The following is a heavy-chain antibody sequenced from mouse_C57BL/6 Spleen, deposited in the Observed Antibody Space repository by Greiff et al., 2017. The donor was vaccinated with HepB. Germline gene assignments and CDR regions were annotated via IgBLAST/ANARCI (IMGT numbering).Heavy chain of an antibody. J-gene: IGHJ4*01. Sequence: QVQLQQPGAELVKPGASVKLSCKASGYTFTSYWMHWVKQRPGQGLEWIGMIHPNSGSTNYNEKFKSKATLTVDKSSSTSYMQLSSLTSEDSAVYYCARSGDYAMDYWGQGTSVTVSS. D-gene: IGHD3-1*01. CDR1: GYTFTSYW. CDR2: IHPNSGST. V-gene: IGHV1-64*01. CDR3: ARSGDYAMDY.